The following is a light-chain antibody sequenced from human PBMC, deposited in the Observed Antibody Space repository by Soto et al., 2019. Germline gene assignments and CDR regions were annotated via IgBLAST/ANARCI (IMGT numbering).Light chain of an antibody. CDR3: QQYGSSPWT. CDR1: QSVSSSY. Sequence: EIVLTQSPGTLSLSPGERATLSCRASQSVSSSYLAWYQQKPGQAPRLLIYGASRRATGIPDRFSGSGSGSDFALTSSRLEPEYFAVYYCQQYGSSPWTFGQGTKVEIK. CDR2: GAS. V-gene: IGKV3-20*01. J-gene: IGKJ1*01.